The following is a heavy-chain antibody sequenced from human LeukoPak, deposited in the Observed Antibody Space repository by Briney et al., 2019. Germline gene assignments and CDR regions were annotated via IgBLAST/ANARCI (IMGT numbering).Heavy chain of an antibody. CDR2: IYSGGST. CDR3: ARYEYFYDSSGGDAFDI. J-gene: IGHJ3*02. D-gene: IGHD3-22*01. Sequence: PGGSLRLSCAASGFTVSSNYMSWVRQAPGKGLEWVSVIYSGGSTYYADSVKGRFTISRDNYKNTLYLQMNSLRAEDTAVYYCARYEYFYDSSGGDAFDIWGQGTMVTVSS. CDR1: GFTVSSNY. V-gene: IGHV3-66*02.